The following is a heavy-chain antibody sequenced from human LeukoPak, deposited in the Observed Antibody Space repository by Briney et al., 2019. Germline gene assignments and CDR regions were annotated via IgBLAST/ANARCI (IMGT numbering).Heavy chain of an antibody. D-gene: IGHD3-22*01. CDR1: GFTFSDYY. CDR3: ARVREPAYSSGYYSLNYYYYYMDV. CDR2: ISSSGSTI. Sequence: GGSLRLSCAASGFTFSDYYMSWIRQAPGKGLEWVSYISSSGSTIYYADSVKDRFTISRDNAKNSLYLQMNSLRAEDTAVYYCARVREPAYSSGYYSLNYYYYYMDVWGKGTTVTVSS. V-gene: IGHV3-11*01. J-gene: IGHJ6*03.